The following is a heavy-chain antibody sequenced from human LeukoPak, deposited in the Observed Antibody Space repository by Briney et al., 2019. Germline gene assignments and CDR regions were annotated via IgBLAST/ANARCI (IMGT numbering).Heavy chain of an antibody. CDR2: FDPEDGET. D-gene: IGHD6-13*01. CDR1: GYTLTELS. J-gene: IGHJ4*02. V-gene: IGHV1-24*01. Sequence: ASVKVSCKVSGYTLTELSMHWVRQAPGKGLEWMGGFDPEDGETIYAQKFQGRVTMTEDTSTDTAYMELSSLRSEDTAVYYCATARVKKGIAAADNEFDYWGQGTLVTVSS. CDR3: ATARVKKGIAAADNEFDY.